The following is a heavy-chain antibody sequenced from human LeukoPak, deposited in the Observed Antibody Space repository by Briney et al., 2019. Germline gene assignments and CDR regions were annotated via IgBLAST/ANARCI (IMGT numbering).Heavy chain of an antibody. V-gene: IGHV4-59*01. CDR3: AREGGYSSGWPFDY. CDR2: IHNSGST. D-gene: IGHD6-19*01. Sequence: PSETLSLTCSVSGGSITSYYWSWIRQPPGKGLEWIGYIHNSGSTNYNSSLKSRVTISLDTSKNQFSLKLSSVTAADTAVYYCAREGGYSSGWPFDYWGQGTLVTVSS. CDR1: GGSITSYY. J-gene: IGHJ4*02.